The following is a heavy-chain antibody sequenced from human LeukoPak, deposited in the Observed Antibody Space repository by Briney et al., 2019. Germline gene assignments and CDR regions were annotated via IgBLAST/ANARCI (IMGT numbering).Heavy chain of an antibody. CDR1: GFRFGGYA. V-gene: IGHV3-49*04. D-gene: IGHD3-10*02. CDR3: VRDSVRDYYFDF. J-gene: IGHJ4*02. Sequence: GGSLRLSCSGSGFRFGGYALSWVRQTPGKGLEWVGLIRSKALYGTSEYAASVESRFSLSRENSNNIVYVQMNSLKTDDTAVYFGVRDSVRDYYFDFWGQGTLVTVSS. CDR2: IRSKALYGTS.